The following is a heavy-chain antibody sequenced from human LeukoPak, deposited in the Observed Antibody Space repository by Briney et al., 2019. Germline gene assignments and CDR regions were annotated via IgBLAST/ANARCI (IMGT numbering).Heavy chain of an antibody. D-gene: IGHD5-18*01. CDR2: IYPGDSDT. V-gene: IGHV5-51*01. J-gene: IGHJ3*02. CDR1: GYSFTSYW. CDR3: ARRRGYSYGYLGGIAFDI. Sequence: PGEPLKISCKGSGYSFTSYWIGWVRQMPGKGLECMGIIYPGDSDTRYSPSFQGQVTISADKSISTAYLQWSSLKASDTAMYYCARRRGYSYGYLGGIAFDIWGQGTMVAVSS.